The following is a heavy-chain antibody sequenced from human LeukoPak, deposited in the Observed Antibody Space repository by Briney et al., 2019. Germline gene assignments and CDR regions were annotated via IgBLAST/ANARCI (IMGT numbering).Heavy chain of an antibody. CDR3: AKDLNSYGYGDYFDY. Sequence: PGRSLRLSCAASGFTFSSYGMHWVRQAPGKGLEWVAVISYDGSNKYYADSVKGRSTISRDNSKNTLYLQMNSLRAEDTAVYYCAKDLNSYGYGDYFDYWGQGTLVTVSS. V-gene: IGHV3-30*18. CDR2: ISYDGSNK. D-gene: IGHD5-18*01. J-gene: IGHJ4*02. CDR1: GFTFSSYG.